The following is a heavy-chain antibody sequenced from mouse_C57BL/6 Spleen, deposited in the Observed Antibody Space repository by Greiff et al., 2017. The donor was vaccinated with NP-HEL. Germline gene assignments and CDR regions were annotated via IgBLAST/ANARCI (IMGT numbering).Heavy chain of an antibody. CDR2: INPSSGYT. D-gene: IGHD1-1*01. CDR3: ARDYYVSSDEGFAY. V-gene: IGHV1-7*01. Sequence: QVHVKQSGAELAKPGASVKLSCKASGYTFTSYWMHWVKQRPGQGLEWIGYINPSSGYTKYNQKFKDKATLTADKSSSTAYMQLSSLTYEDSAVYYCARDYYVSSDEGFAYWGQGTLVTVSA. CDR1: GYTFTSYW. J-gene: IGHJ3*01.